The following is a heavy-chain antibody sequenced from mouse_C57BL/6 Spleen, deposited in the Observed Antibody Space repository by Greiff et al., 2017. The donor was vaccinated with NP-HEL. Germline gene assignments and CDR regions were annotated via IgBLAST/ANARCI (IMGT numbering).Heavy chain of an antibody. CDR1: GFTFNTYA. V-gene: IGHV10-3*01. D-gene: IGHD1-1*01. CDR2: LRSKSSNYAT. Sequence: DVMLVESGGGLVQPKGSLKLSCAASGFTFNTYAMHWVRQAPGKGLEWVARLRSKSSNYATYYADSVKDRFTISRDDSQSMLYLQMNNLKTEDTAMYYGVRGGVVATDFDYWGQGTTLTVSS. CDR3: VRGGVVATDFDY. J-gene: IGHJ2*01.